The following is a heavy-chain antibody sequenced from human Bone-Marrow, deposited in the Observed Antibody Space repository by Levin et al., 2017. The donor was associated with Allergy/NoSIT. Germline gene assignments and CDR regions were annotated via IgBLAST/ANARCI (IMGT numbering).Heavy chain of an antibody. CDR3: VRTNSAMGVYNFMDV. V-gene: IGHV1-69*11. Sequence: ASVKVSCKASGGILSRHAITWVRQAPGQGLEWMGRIIPVLGATKYAPKYDGRVTFTADQSTSTSYMELSSLRPNDTAVYYCVRTNSAMGVYNFMDVWGQGTAVTVS. CDR2: IIPVLGAT. CDR1: GGILSRHA. D-gene: IGHD3-10*01. J-gene: IGHJ6*02.